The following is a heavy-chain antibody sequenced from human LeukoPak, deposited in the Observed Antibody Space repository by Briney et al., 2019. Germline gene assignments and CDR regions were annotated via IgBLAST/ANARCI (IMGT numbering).Heavy chain of an antibody. V-gene: IGHV4-30-2*01. D-gene: IGHD3-22*01. CDR2: IYHSGST. CDR3: ARGHYYDSSGYYGGYYYYGMDV. J-gene: IGHJ6*02. Sequence: SQTLSLTCAVSGGSISSGGYSWSWIRQPPGKGLEWIGYIYHSGSTYYNPSLKSRVTISVDRSKNQFSLKLSSVTAADTAEYYCARGHYYDSSGYYGGYYYYGMDVWGQGTTVTVSS. CDR1: GGSISSGGYS.